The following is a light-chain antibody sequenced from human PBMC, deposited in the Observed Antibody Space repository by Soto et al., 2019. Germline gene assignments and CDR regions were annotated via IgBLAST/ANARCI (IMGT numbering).Light chain of an antibody. Sequence: IRMTQSPSSFSASTGDRVTITCRASQGISSWLAWYQQKPGKAPKLLIYDASSLESGVPSRFSGSGFGTDFTLTISTLQPEDFGTYYCQQYNSYSWTFGQGTKVDIK. CDR3: QQYNSYSWT. CDR2: DAS. J-gene: IGKJ1*01. V-gene: IGKV1-5*01. CDR1: QGISSW.